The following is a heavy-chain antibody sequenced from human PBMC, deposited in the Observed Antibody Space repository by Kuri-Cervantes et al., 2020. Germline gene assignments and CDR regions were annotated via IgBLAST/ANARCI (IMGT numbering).Heavy chain of an antibody. CDR3: AKGREYSSSWYVMDY. V-gene: IGHV3-23*01. D-gene: IGHD6-13*01. CDR2: ISGSGGST. J-gene: IGHJ4*02. CDR1: GFTFSSYA. Sequence: GGSLRLSCAASGFTFSSYAMSWVRQAPGKGLEWVSAISGSGGSTYYADSVKGRFTISRDNSKNTLYLQMNSLRAEDTALYYCAKGREYSSSWYVMDYWGQGTLVTVSS.